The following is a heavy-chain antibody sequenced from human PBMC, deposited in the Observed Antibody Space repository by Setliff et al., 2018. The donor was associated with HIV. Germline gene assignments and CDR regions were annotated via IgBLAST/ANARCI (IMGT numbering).Heavy chain of an antibody. CDR3: AGESSIAVAEYFQH. CDR1: GFTVSSNY. CDR2: IYSGGST. J-gene: IGHJ1*01. D-gene: IGHD6-19*01. Sequence: PGGSLRLSCAASGFTVSSNYMSWVRQAPGKGLEWVSVIYSGGSTYYADSVKGRFTISRDNSKNTLYLQMNSLRAEDTAVYYCAGESSIAVAEYFQHWGQGTLVTVSS. V-gene: IGHV3-53*01.